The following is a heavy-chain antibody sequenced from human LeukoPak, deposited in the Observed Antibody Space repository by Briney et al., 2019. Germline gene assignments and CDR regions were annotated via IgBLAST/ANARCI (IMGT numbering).Heavy chain of an antibody. CDR2: IYSGGST. CDR1: GFTVSSNY. Sequence: GGSLRLSCAASGFTVSSNYMSWVRQAPGKGLEWVSVIYSGGSTYYADSVKGRFTISRHNSKNTLYLQMNSLRAEDTAVYYCAKDYSSSSYYYYYYGMDVWGQGTTVTVSS. CDR3: AKDYSSSSYYYYYYGMDV. D-gene: IGHD6-6*01. J-gene: IGHJ6*02. V-gene: IGHV3-53*01.